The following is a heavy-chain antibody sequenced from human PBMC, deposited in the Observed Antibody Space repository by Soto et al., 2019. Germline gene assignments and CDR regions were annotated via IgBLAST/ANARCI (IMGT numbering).Heavy chain of an antibody. J-gene: IGHJ5*02. D-gene: IGHD2-8*02. CDR1: GGSFSGYY. CDR2: IYYSGST. Sequence: PSETLSLTCAVYGGSFSGYYWSWIRQPPGKGLEWIGYIYYSGSTYYNPSLKSRVTISVDTSKNQFSLKLSSVTAADTAVYYCARRGYWNWFDPWGQGTLVTVSS. V-gene: IGHV4-34*09. CDR3: ARRGYWNWFDP.